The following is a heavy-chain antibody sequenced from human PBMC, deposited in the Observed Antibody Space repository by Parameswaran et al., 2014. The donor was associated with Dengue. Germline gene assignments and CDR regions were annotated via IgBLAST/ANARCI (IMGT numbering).Heavy chain of an antibody. Sequence: VRQAPGKGLEWMGVIYPGDSNTRYSPSFQGQVTISADKSISTAYLQWSSLKASDTAMYYCATIDYYYYYGMDVWGQGTTVTVSS. J-gene: IGHJ6*02. CDR2: IYPGDSNT. V-gene: IGHV5-51*01. CDR3: ATIDYYYYYGMDV. D-gene: IGHD2/OR15-2a*01.